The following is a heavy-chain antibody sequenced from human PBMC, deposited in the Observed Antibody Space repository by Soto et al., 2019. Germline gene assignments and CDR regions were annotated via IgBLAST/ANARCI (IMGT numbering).Heavy chain of an antibody. CDR3: AKAGMATIDY. J-gene: IGHJ4*02. V-gene: IGHV3-30*04. D-gene: IGHD5-12*01. CDR2: ISYDGSNK. CDR1: GFTFSSYA. Sequence: QVQLVESGGGVVQPGRSLRLSCAASGFTFSSYAMHWVRQAPGKGLEWVAVISYDGSNKYYADSVKGRFTISRDNSKNTLYLQMNSLRAEDTAVYYCAKAGMATIDYWGQGTLVTVSS.